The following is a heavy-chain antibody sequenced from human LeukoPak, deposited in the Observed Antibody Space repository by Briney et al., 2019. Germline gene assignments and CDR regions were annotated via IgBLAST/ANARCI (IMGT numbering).Heavy chain of an antibody. CDR2: INPSGGST. V-gene: IGHV1-46*01. J-gene: IGHJ4*02. D-gene: IGHD3-9*01. CDR3: ARVVQGLRYFDWPYYFDY. CDR1: GYTFTSYY. Sequence: ASVKVSCKASGYTFTSYYMHWVRQAPGQGLEWMGIINPSGGSTSYAQKFQGRVTMTRDTSTSTVYMELSSLRSEDTAVYYCARVVQGLRYFDWPYYFDYWGQGTLVTVSS.